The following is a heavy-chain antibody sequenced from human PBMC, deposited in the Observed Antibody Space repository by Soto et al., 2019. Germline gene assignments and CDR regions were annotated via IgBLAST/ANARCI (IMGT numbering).Heavy chain of an antibody. V-gene: IGHV4-59*01. CDR3: ARYSPPKKSYDSNPGWFAP. J-gene: IGHJ5*02. D-gene: IGHD3-22*01. Sequence: SETLSLTCTVSGGSINNYYWTWIRQSPGRGLEWIGYVYYTGSTNYNPSLKSRVTMSLDTSGNQFSLSLGSVTAADTAIYFCARYSPPKKSYDSNPGWFAPWGQGTLVTVSS. CDR1: GGSINNYY. CDR2: VYYTGST.